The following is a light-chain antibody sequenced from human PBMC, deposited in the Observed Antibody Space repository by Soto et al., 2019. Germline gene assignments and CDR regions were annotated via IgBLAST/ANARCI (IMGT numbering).Light chain of an antibody. CDR1: QSVSSN. J-gene: IGKJ4*01. Sequence: EIVMTQAPATLSVSPGERATLSCRASQSVSSNLAWYQQKPGQAPRRLIYGAATRSTGIPARFSGSGSGTEFTLTISSLQSEDFAVYYCQQYNNWPPLTFGGGTKGQIK. V-gene: IGKV3-15*01. CDR3: QQYNNWPPLT. CDR2: GAA.